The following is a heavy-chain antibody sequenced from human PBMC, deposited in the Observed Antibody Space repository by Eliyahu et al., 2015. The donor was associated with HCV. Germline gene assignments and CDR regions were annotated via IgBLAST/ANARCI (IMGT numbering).Heavy chain of an antibody. D-gene: IGHD3-10*01. J-gene: IGHJ2*01. CDR1: GFTFSSFA. Sequence: EAQLLESGGGLVQPGGSLRLSCAASGFTFSSFAMXWVRQAPGRGLEWVSFIRGNGDSPYSADXVKGRFTISRDNSNNTLYLQMNNLRVEDTAVYYCAKAALLVRGLIRYFDLWGRGTLVTVSS. CDR2: IRGNGDSP. V-gene: IGHV3-23*01. CDR3: AKAALLVRGLIRYFDL.